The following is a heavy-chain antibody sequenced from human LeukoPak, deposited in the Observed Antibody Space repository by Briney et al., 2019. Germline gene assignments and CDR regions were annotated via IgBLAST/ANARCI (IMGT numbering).Heavy chain of an antibody. V-gene: IGHV3-23*01. J-gene: IGHJ1*01. CDR1: GSTFSSYA. CDR2: ISGSGGST. CDR3: AKDFPPGDQLPKYFHH. D-gene: IGHD2-2*01. Sequence: GGSLRLSCAASGSTFSSYAMSWVRQAPGKGLEWVSFISGSGGSTYYADSVRGRSTISRDNSKNTLYLQMNSLRAEDTAVYFCAKDFPPGDQLPKYFHHWGQGTLVAVSS.